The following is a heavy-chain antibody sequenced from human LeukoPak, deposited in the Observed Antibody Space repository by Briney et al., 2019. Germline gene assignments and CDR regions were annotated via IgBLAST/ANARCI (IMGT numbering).Heavy chain of an antibody. CDR1: GGSLSGYY. CDR2: IHYSGIT. V-gene: IGHV4-59*01. D-gene: IGHD2-15*01. CDR3: AKRPVVATFDY. Sequence: PSETLSLTCTVSGGSLSGYYWGWIRQPPGKGLEWIGFIHYSGITNYNPSLKSRATISLAMSKHQFSLRLTSVTSADTALYYFAKRPVVATFDYWGQRALVTVSS. J-gene: IGHJ4*02.